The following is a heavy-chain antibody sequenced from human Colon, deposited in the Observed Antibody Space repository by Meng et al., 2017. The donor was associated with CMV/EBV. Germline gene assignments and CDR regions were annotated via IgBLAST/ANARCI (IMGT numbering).Heavy chain of an antibody. J-gene: IGHJ5*02. V-gene: IGHV4-39*07. D-gene: IGHD3-9*01. Sequence: GSLRLSCTVSGGSISSRTYYWAWIRQPPGKGLEWVGSVDHTGHTYYKPSLQSRVIISVDTSKNQFSLRLTSVTAADTATYYCARDAWHYDPLTASSTPWFDQWGLGTLVTVSS. CDR3: ARDAWHYDPLTASSTPWFDQ. CDR2: VDHTGHT. CDR1: GGSISSRTYY.